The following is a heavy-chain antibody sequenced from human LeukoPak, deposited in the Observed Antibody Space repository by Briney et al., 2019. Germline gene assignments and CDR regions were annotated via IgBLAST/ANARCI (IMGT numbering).Heavy chain of an antibody. V-gene: IGHV3-7*04. Sequence: GGSLRLSCAASGFTFSNYWMSWIRQAPGKGLEWVANIKRDGSEKYYVDSVKGRFTISRDNAKNSLYVQMNSLRAEDTAVYYCARSAGDIWGQGTMVIVSS. CDR1: GFTFSNYW. CDR3: ARSAGDI. CDR2: IKRDGSEK. J-gene: IGHJ3*02.